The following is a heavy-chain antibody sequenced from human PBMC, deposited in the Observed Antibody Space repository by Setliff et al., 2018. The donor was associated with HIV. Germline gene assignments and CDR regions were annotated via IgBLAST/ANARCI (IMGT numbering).Heavy chain of an antibody. J-gene: IGHJ4*01. D-gene: IGHD6-19*01. V-gene: IGHV4-38-2*01. CDR2: MHHSGST. CDR1: GYSLSSGYF. CDR3: ARLSDISGGWYGSFDF. Sequence: SQSMSLTCVFSGYSLSSGYFWGSIRQPPGVGMEWIGTMHHSGSTYYKPSLKSRVTMSVDTSKNQFSLKLTSVTAAGTAVYYCARLSDISGGWYGSFDFWGQGTLVTVSS.